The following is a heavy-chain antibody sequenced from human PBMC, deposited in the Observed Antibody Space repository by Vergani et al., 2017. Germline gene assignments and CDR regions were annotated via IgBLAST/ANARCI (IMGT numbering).Heavy chain of an antibody. CDR3: ARTGNYGVLSWFDP. V-gene: IGHV4-61*01. Sequence: QVQLQESGPGLVKPSETLSLTCTVSGGSVSSGSYYWSWIRQPPGKGLEWIGYIYYSGSTNYNPSLKSRVNMSVDTSKNQFSLKLSSVTAAATAVYYCARTGNYGVLSWFDPWGQGTLVTVSS. CDR1: GGSVSSGSYY. D-gene: IGHD4-17*01. J-gene: IGHJ5*02. CDR2: IYYSGST.